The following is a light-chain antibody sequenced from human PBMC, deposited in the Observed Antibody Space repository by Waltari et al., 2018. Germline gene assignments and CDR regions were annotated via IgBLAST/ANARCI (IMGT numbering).Light chain of an antibody. CDR2: ENN. CDR3: GTGDSSLSGWV. CDR1: TSTVPTHY. J-gene: IGLJ3*02. V-gene: IGLV1-51*02. Sequence: QSVLTQPHSVSAAPGQSVTSSCPGSTSTVPTHYVTWYQHFPGTAPKRPIHENNKRPSEIPDRFSASKSGTSATLGITGLQTGDEADYYGGTGDSSLSGWVFGGGTKLTVL.